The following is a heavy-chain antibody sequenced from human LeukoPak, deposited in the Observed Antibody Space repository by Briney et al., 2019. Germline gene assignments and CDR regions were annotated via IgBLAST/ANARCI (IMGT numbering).Heavy chain of an antibody. J-gene: IGHJ4*02. V-gene: IGHV3-23*01. CDR3: AKIIVVVPADAYRDDY. D-gene: IGHD2-2*01. Sequence: GGSLTLTCAASGFTISSYGMSWVRQAPGKGLGWVSAISGSGGSTYYADSVKGRCTIFRDNSNNTLYLQMNSLRADDTAVYYCAKIIVVVPADAYRDDYWGQGTLVTVSS. CDR2: ISGSGGST. CDR1: GFTISSYG.